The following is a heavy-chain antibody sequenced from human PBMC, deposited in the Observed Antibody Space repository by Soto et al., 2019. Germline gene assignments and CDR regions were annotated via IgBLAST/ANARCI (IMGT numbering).Heavy chain of an antibody. D-gene: IGHD5-12*01. J-gene: IGHJ6*02. CDR3: ARDLGGYSGYDPWYYYGMDV. Sequence: SVKVSCKASGGTFSSYTISWVRQAPGQGLEWMGRIIPILGIANYAQKFQGRVTITADKSTSTAYMELSSLRSEDTAVYYCARDLGGYSGYDPWYYYGMDVWGQGTTVTVSS. CDR2: IIPILGIA. CDR1: GGTFSSYT. V-gene: IGHV1-69*04.